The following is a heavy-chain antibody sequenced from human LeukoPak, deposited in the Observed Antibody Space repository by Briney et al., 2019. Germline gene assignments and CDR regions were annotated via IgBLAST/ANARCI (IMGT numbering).Heavy chain of an antibody. J-gene: IGHJ6*03. CDR1: GGSFSGYY. CDR2: INHSGST. D-gene: IGHD3-3*01. Sequence: SETLSLTCAVYGGSFSGYYWSWIRQPPGKGLEWIGEINHSGSTNYNPSLKSRVTISVDTPKNQFSLKLSSVTAADTAVYYCARAPYYDFWSGYYTGYMDVWGKGTTATVSS. CDR3: ARAPYYDFWSGYYTGYMDV. V-gene: IGHV4-34*01.